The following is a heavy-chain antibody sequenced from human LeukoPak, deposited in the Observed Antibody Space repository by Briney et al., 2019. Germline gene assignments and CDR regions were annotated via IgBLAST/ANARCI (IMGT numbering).Heavy chain of an antibody. CDR3: IAAAGTSDDF. V-gene: IGHV1-46*01. CDR2: INPSGGST. J-gene: IGHJ4*02. D-gene: IGHD6-13*01. Sequence: ASVKVSCKASGYTFTSYYMHWLRQAAGQELEWMGIINPSGGSTSYAQKFQGRVTMTRDTSTSTVYMDLSSLRSEDTAVYYCIAAAGTSDDFWGQGTLVTVSS. CDR1: GYTFTSYY.